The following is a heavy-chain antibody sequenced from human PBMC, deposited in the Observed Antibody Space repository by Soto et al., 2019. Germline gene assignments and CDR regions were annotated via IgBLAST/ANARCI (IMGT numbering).Heavy chain of an antibody. J-gene: IGHJ6*02. CDR3: ARSTNYYYYGMDV. Sequence: EVQLVESGGGLVQPGGSLRLSCAASGFTFSSYDMHWVRQATGNGLEWVSAIGTAGDTYYPGSVKGRFTISRENAKNSLYLQMNSLRAGDTAVYYCARSTNYYYYGMDVWGQGTTVTVSS. D-gene: IGHD2-8*01. CDR1: GFTFSSYD. CDR2: IGTAGDT. V-gene: IGHV3-13*01.